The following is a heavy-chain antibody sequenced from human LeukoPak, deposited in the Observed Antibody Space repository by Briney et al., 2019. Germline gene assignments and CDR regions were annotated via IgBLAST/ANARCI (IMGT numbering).Heavy chain of an antibody. CDR3: ARHYTEYQLLYVGLQDWFDP. V-gene: IGHV4-59*08. J-gene: IGHJ5*02. Sequence: SETLSLTCTVSGGSISSYYWSWIRQPPGKGLEWIGYIYYSGSTNYNPSLKSRVTISVDTSKNQFSLKLSSVTAADTAVYYCARHYTEYQLLYVGLQDWFDPWGQGTLVTVSS. CDR1: GGSISSYY. CDR2: IYYSGST. D-gene: IGHD2-2*02.